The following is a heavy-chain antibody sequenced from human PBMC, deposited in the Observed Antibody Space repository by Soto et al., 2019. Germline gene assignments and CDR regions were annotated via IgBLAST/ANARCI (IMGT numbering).Heavy chain of an antibody. CDR1: GGSIRSGGYY. Sequence: QVQLQESGPGLVKPSQTLSLTCTVSGGSIRSGGYYWTWIRQHPGKGLEWIGYIYYTGSTYYNPSLKRRFTISVDTSKNQYSLKLRSVTAADTAVYYCARASLGYCSSTSCRSNWFDPWGQGTLVTVSS. CDR2: IYYTGST. D-gene: IGHD2-2*01. J-gene: IGHJ5*02. CDR3: ARASLGYCSSTSCRSNWFDP. V-gene: IGHV4-31*03.